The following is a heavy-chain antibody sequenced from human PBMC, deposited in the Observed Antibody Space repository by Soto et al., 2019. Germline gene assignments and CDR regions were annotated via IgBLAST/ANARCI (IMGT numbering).Heavy chain of an antibody. J-gene: IGHJ4*02. CDR2: ISAYNGNT. CDR3: ARDLSPVDY. CDR1: GYTFSSYH. Sequence: QIQLVQSGAEVKKPGASVKVSCKASGYTFSSYHITWVRQAPGQGLEWMGWISAYNGNTNYAQNLQGRVTMTTDPSTSTSYMELRSLRSDDTAVYYCARDLSPVDYWGQGTLVTVSS. V-gene: IGHV1-18*01.